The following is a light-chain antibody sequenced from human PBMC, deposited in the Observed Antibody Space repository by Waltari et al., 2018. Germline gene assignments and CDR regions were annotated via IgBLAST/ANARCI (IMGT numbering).Light chain of an antibody. CDR1: RSDVGGYNY. CDR2: DVS. CDR3: SSYTSSSPVV. Sequence: QSALTQPASVSESHGQSITISCTGTRSDVGGYNYVSWYQQHPGKAPKLMIYDVSKRPSGVSKRFSGAKSVNTASLTISGLQAEDEADYYCSSYTSSSPVVFGGGTKLTVL. J-gene: IGLJ2*01. V-gene: IGLV2-14*01.